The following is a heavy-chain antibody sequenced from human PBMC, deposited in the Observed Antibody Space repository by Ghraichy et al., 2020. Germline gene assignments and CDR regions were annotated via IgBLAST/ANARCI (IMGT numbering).Heavy chain of an antibody. CDR2: INVGNGNT. D-gene: IGHD2/OR15-2a*01. CDR3: AREPFHYFDY. Sequence: ASVKVSCKASGYSFTSYGIYWVRQAPGQRLEWMGWINVGNGNTKYSQNFQGRVTITGDTSASTAYMVLSSLRSEDTAVYYCAREPFHYFDYWGQGTLVTVSS. CDR1: GYSFTSYG. J-gene: IGHJ4*02. V-gene: IGHV1-3*01.